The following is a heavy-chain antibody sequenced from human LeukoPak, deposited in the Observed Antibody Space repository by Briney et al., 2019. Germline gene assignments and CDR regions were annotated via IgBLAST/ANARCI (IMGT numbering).Heavy chain of an antibody. D-gene: IGHD6-13*01. CDR1: GFPFSSYA. CDR3: AKAFRDYDSSSYSAFDI. J-gene: IGHJ3*02. CDR2: ITGRR. V-gene: IGHV3-23*01. Sequence: GGSLRLSCAASGFPFSSYAMSWVRQAPGKGVECVSTITGRRYYADSVKGRFTVSRDNSKNILYLKMSSLRTGDTAVYYCAKAFRDYDSSSYSAFDIWGQGTMVTVSS.